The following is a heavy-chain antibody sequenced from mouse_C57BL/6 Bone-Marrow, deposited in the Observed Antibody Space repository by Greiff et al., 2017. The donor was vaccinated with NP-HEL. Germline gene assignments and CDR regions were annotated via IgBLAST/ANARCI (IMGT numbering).Heavy chain of an antibody. CDR1: GYTFTDYY. CDR2: IYPGSGNT. V-gene: IGHV1-76*01. J-gene: IGHJ2*01. D-gene: IGHD2-12*01. CDR3: ANPYYSLYYFDY. Sequence: LVESGAELVRPGASVKLSCKASGYTFTDYYINWVKQRPGQGLEWIARIYPGSGNTYYNEKFKGKATLTAEKSSSTAYMQLSSLTSEDSAVYFCANPYYSLYYFDYWGQGTTLTVSS.